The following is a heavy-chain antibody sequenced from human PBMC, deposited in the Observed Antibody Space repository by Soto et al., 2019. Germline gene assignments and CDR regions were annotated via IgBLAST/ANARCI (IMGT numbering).Heavy chain of an antibody. Sequence: AAVKVSCKASAYTCTSYDIYWLRHATGQGLEWRGWRNPNTGNSAYAQKFQGRVTVTSDNSINTVHMELNSLRSEDTAVYYCARRAETNGWNGFGADKYYFDFWGQGTLVTVSS. CDR1: AYTCTSYD. CDR3: ARRAETNGWNGFGADKYYFDF. J-gene: IGHJ4*02. D-gene: IGHD1-1*01. V-gene: IGHV1-8*01. CDR2: RNPNTGNS.